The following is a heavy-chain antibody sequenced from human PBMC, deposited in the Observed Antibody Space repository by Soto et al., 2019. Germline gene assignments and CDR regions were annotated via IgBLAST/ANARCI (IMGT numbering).Heavy chain of an antibody. V-gene: IGHV3-30*04. CDR3: ARDRYAAATATFLDH. CDR2: ISYDGKNE. Sequence: AGGSLRLSCAVSGVIFSSNAMHWVRQAPGKGLEWVAVISYDGKNEYYADSVKGRFTISRDNSKNTLYLQMNSLKPDDTAVYYCARDRYAAATATFLDHWGQGALVTVSS. CDR1: GVIFSSNA. J-gene: IGHJ4*02. D-gene: IGHD2-15*01.